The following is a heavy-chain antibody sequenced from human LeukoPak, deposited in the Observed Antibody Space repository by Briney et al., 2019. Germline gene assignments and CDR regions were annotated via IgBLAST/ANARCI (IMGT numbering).Heavy chain of an antibody. V-gene: IGHV3-43*01. Sequence: TGGSLRLSCAASGFTFDDYTMHWVRQAPGKGLEWVSLISWDGGSTYYADSVKGRFTISRDNSKNSLYLQMNSLRTEDTALYYCAKDEGGGSTFDIWGQGTMVTVSS. D-gene: IGHD1-26*01. CDR3: AKDEGGGSTFDI. CDR2: ISWDGGST. J-gene: IGHJ3*02. CDR1: GFTFDDYT.